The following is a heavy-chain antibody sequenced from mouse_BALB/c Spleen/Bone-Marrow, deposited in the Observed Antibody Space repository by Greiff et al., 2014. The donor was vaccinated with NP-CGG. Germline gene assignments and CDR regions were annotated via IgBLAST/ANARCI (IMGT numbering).Heavy chain of an antibody. V-gene: IGHV1-87*01. D-gene: IGHD2-4*01. CDR2: IYPGDGDT. Sequence: QVHVKQSGAELARPGASVKLSCEASGYTFTSYWMQWVKQRPGQGLEWIGAIYPGDGDTRYTQKFKGKATLTADKSSSTAYMQLSSLASEDSAVYYCARGDYETWFAYWGQGTLVTVSA. CDR3: ARGDYETWFAY. CDR1: GYTFTSYW. J-gene: IGHJ3*01.